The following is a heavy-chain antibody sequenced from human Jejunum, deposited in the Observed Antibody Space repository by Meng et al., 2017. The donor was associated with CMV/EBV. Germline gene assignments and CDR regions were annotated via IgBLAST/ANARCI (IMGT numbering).Heavy chain of an antibody. CDR2: IDRGGSA. V-gene: IGHV4-34*01. J-gene: IGHJ6*02. CDR1: Y. Sequence: YWTGVRQPPGTGLGWVAEIDRGGSAYYNASLKSRVTISVDTSKNQFSLKLSSLTAADTAVYCSATDQKRSYEQGGYYYFAMDVWGQGTRVTVSS. CDR3: ATDQKRSYEQGGYYYFAMDV. D-gene: IGHD3-16*01.